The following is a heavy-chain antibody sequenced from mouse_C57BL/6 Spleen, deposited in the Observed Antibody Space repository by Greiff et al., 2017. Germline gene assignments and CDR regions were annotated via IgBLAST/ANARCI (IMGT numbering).Heavy chain of an antibody. J-gene: IGHJ4*01. D-gene: IGHD4-1*01. CDR3: AKLRDY. CDR1: GYTFTSYW. CDR2: INPSSGYT. Sequence: VQLQQSGAELAKPGASVKLSCKASGYTFTSYWMHWVKQRPGQGLEWIGYINPSSGYTKYNQKFKDKATLTADKTTSTAYMQLSNLSYEDSADYYCAKLRDYWGQGTSVTVSS. V-gene: IGHV1-7*01.